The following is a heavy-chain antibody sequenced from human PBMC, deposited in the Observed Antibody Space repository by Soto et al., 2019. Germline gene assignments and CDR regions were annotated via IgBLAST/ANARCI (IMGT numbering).Heavy chain of an antibody. CDR3: ARDFYGGTSSGYYYYGMDV. Sequence: SETLSLTCTVSGGSISSYYWRLIRQPAGKGLESIGRIYASGSTNYNPSLKSRVTMSVDTSKNQFSLELTSVTAADTAVYYCARDFYGGTSSGYYYYGMDVWGQGTTVTVSS. D-gene: IGHD6-25*01. CDR1: GGSISSYY. V-gene: IGHV4-4*07. J-gene: IGHJ6*02. CDR2: IYASGST.